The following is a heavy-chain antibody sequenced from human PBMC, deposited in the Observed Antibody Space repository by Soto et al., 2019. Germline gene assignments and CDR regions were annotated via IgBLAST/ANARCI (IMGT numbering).Heavy chain of an antibody. J-gene: IGHJ4*02. CDR2: ISGSGGST. D-gene: IGHD4-17*01. V-gene: IGHV3-23*01. CDR1: GFTFSSYA. Sequence: EVQLLESGGGLVQPGGSLRLSCAASGFTFSSYAMSWVRQAPGKGLEWGSAISGSGGSTYYADSVKGRFTISRDNSKNTLYLQMNSLRAEDTAVYYCAKDYQEGNTVTSLFDYWGQGTLVTVSS. CDR3: AKDYQEGNTVTSLFDY.